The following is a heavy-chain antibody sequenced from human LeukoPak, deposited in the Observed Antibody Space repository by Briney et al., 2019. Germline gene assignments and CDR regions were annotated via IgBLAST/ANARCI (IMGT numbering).Heavy chain of an antibody. J-gene: IGHJ4*02. CDR1: GLTFSSYW. CDR3: ARDHYFDY. Sequence: GGSLRLSCAASGLTFSSYWMSWVRQAPGKGLEWVANIKQDGSEKYYVDSVKGRFTISRDNAKNSLYLQMNSLRAEDTAVYYCARDHYFDYWGQGTLVAVSS. V-gene: IGHV3-7*01. CDR2: IKQDGSEK.